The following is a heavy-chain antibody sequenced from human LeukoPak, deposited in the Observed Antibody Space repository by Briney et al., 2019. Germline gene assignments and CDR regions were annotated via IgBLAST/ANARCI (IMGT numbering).Heavy chain of an antibody. J-gene: IGHJ5*02. V-gene: IGHV1-69*13. CDR3: ARSSGHGSGSYWRYNWFDP. CDR1: GGTFSSYA. Sequence: GASVKVSCKASGGTFSSYAITWVRQAPGQGLEWMGGIIPIFGTAIYAQRFQGRVTITADESTSTAYMELSSLTSEDTAVYYCARSSGHGSGSYWRYNWFDPWGQGTLVTVSS. CDR2: IIPIFGTA. D-gene: IGHD3-10*01.